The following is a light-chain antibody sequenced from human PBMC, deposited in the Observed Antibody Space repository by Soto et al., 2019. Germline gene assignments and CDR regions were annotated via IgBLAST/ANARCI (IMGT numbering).Light chain of an antibody. V-gene: IGLV2-11*01. CDR3: CSYAGSYIYV. Sequence: QSALTQPASVSLSPGQSITISCTGSSSDIGAYNYVSWFQQYPGKAPKLMIYDVSKRPSGVPDRFSGSKSGNTASLTISGLQAEDEADYYCCSYAGSYIYVFGTGTKVTVL. CDR1: SSDIGAYNY. J-gene: IGLJ1*01. CDR2: DVS.